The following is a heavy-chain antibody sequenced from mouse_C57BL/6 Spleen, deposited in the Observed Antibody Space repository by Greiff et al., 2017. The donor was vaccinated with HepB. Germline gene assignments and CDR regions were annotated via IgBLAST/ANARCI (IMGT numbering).Heavy chain of an antibody. V-gene: IGHV1-64*01. CDR2: IHPNSGST. D-gene: IGHD1-1*01. CDR3: ASLTTVDY. Sequence: QVQLQQPGAELVKPGASVKLSCKASGYTFTSYWMHWVKQRPGQGLEWIGMIHPNSGSTNYTEKFKSKATLTVDKSSSTAYIQLSSLTSEDSAVYYCASLTTVDYWGQGTTLTVSS. J-gene: IGHJ2*01. CDR1: GYTFTSYW.